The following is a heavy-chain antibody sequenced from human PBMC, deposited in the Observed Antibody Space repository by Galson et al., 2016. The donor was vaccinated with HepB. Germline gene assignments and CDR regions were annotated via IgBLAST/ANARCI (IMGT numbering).Heavy chain of an antibody. CDR3: ARDGAWTLD. CDR2: IYYDGTT. Sequence: TLSLTCTVSGASMNNGDYFWSWIRQPPGKGLEWIGYIYYDGTTYYNSSLKSRLNISIDMSKSQFSLKLASLTAADTAVYHCARDGAWTLDWGKGVLVSVSS. V-gene: IGHV4-30-4*01. J-gene: IGHJ4*02. D-gene: IGHD1-1*01. CDR1: GASMNNGDYF.